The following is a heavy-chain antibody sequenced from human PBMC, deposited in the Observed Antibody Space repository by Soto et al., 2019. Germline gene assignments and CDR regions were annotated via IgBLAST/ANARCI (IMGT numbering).Heavy chain of an antibody. CDR2: INTDGRVA. CDR1: GLTFRSYW. J-gene: IGHJ4*02. D-gene: IGHD3-3*02. CDR3: MRDMHFSRLVS. V-gene: IGHV3-74*03. Sequence: EVKLVESGGGLVQPGESLRLSCTASGLTFRSYWMHWVRQAPGKAMVWVSRINTDGRVAMYVDSVKGLFTISRDNAKNTLYLHMNSLRAEDTAFYYCMRDMHFSRLVSWGQGTLVTVSS.